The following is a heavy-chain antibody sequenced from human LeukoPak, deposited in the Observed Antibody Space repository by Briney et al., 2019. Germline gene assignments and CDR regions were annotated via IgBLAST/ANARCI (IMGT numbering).Heavy chain of an antibody. CDR3: ARYVDWFETD. V-gene: IGHV4-39*01. D-gene: IGHD3-9*01. CDR2: LYYSGST. J-gene: IGHJ4*02. CDR1: GGSISSSFYY. Sequence: SETLSLTCTVSGGSISSSFYYWGWIRQPPGTGLEWIGSLYYSGSTYYNPSLKSRVTISVDTSKNQFSLKLNSVTAADTAVYYCARYVDWFETDWGQGTLVTVSS.